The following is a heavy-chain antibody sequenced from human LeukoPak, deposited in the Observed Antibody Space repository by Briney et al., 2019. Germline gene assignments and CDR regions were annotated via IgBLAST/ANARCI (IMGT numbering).Heavy chain of an antibody. D-gene: IGHD6-25*01. Sequence: ASVKVSCKASGYTFTGYFIHWVRQAPGQGLEWMGRINSNSGVTTYALSFQGRVTMTRDTSINTAYMELSSLRSDDTAGYYCARDLATSANWDLDFWGQGTLITVSS. CDR2: INSNSGVT. J-gene: IGHJ4*02. CDR1: GYTFTGYF. V-gene: IGHV1-2*02. CDR3: ARDLATSANWDLDF.